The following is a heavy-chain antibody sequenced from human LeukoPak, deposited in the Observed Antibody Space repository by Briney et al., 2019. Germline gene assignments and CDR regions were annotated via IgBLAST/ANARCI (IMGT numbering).Heavy chain of an antibody. V-gene: IGHV1-18*04. CDR2: ISAYNGNT. D-gene: IGHD5-18*01. CDR1: GYTFTGYY. J-gene: IGHJ4*02. CDR3: ARGAAMVGSGSRY. Sequence: ASVKVSCKASGYTFTGYYMHWVRQAPGQGLEWMGWISAYNGNTNYAQKLQGRVTMTTDTSTSTAYMELRSLRSDDTAVYYCARGAAMVGSGSRYWGQGTLVTVSS.